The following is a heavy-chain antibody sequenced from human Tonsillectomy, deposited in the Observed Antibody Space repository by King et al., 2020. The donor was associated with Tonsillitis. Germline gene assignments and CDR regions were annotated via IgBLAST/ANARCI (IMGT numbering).Heavy chain of an antibody. CDR2: IWYDGSNK. CDR1: RFTFSTYG. J-gene: IGHJ4*02. CDR3: ARDRKRWEQPDFDY. D-gene: IGHD1-26*01. V-gene: IGHV3-33*08. Sequence: VQLVESGEGVVQPGRSLRLSCAASRFTFSTYGMHWVRQAPGKGLEWVAFIWYDGSNKYHADSVKGRFIISRDNSKNTLYLQMNSLRAEDTAVYYCARDRKRWEQPDFDYWGQGTLVTVSS.